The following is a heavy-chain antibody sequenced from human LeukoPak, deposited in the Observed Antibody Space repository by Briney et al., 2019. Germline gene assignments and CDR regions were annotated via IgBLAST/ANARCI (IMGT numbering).Heavy chain of an antibody. V-gene: IGHV3-30*18. CDR3: AKPLYDSSGYWTIDAFDI. Sequence: GGSLRLSCAASGFTFSSYGMHWVRQAPGKGLEWVAVISYDGSNKYYADSVKGRFTISRDNSKNTLYLQMNSLRAEDTAVYYCAKPLYDSSGYWTIDAFDIWGQGTMVTVSS. D-gene: IGHD3-22*01. J-gene: IGHJ3*02. CDR2: ISYDGSNK. CDR1: GFTFSSYG.